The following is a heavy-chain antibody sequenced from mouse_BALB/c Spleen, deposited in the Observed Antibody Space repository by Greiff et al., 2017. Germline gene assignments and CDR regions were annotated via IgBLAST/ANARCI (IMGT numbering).Heavy chain of an antibody. CDR3: ARHLAYYRGYFDY. Sequence: EVQRVESGGGLVQPGGSLKLSCAASGFTFSSYTMSWVRQTPEKRLEWVAYISNGGGSTYYPDTVKGRFTISRDNAKNTLYLQMSSLKSEDTAMYYCARHLAYYRGYFDYWGQGTTLTVSS. CDR2: ISNGGGST. J-gene: IGHJ2*01. D-gene: IGHD2-14*01. CDR1: GFTFSSYT. V-gene: IGHV5-12-2*01.